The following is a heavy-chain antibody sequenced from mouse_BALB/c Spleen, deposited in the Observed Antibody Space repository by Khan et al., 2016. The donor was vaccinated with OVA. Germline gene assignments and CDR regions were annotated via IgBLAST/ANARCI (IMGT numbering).Heavy chain of an antibody. CDR1: GYSFTNYG. Sequence: QSQLVQSGPELKKPGETVKISCKASGYSFTNYGMNWVKQAPGKGLKWMGWINTNTGEPTYAEEFKGRFAFSLETSASTAYLQINNLKNEATATYFCARKGCYNGISYPLDYWGKGTTLTVSS. CDR3: ARKGCYNGISYPLDY. V-gene: IGHV9-3*02. D-gene: IGHD1-1*01. CDR2: INTNTGEP. J-gene: IGHJ2*01.